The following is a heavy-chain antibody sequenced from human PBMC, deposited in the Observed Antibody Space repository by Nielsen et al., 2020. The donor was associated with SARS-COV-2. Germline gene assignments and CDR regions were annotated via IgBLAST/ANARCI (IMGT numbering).Heavy chain of an antibody. CDR2: IYYSGSA. CDR1: GGSISSYY. D-gene: IGHD5-12*01. CDR3: ARLAPYYYYMDV. Sequence: SETLSLTCTVSGGSISSYYWSWIRQPPGKGLEWIGYIYYSGSANYNPSLKSRVTISVDTSKNQFSLKLSSVTAADTAVYYCARLAPYYYYMDVWGKGTTVTVSS. J-gene: IGHJ6*03. V-gene: IGHV4-59*01.